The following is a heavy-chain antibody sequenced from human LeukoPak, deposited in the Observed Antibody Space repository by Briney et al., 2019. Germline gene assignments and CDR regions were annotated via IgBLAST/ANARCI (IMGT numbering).Heavy chain of an antibody. J-gene: IGHJ5*02. V-gene: IGHV4-59*12. CDR3: TTIWFGDWSGPAPPLNWFDP. Sequence: SETLSLTCTFSGDSISSYYWSWIRQPPGKGLEWIGYIYYKGATNYSPSLESRVSISIDASKNQFSLKLSSVTAADTAVYYCTTIWFGDWSGPAPPLNWFDPWGQGTLVTVSS. D-gene: IGHD3-10*01. CDR1: GDSISSYY. CDR2: IYYKGAT.